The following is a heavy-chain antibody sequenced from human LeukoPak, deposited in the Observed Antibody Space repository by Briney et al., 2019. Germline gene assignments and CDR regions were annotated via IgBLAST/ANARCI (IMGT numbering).Heavy chain of an antibody. J-gene: IGHJ5*02. Sequence: GGPLRLSCAASGFPFSSHRMLWVRQVPGEGPVWVSRINRDGSSISYADSVKGRFTISRDNAKNTLYLRINSLRADDTAVYYCASKMEENSVAGSKGLFHPWGQGTLITVSS. V-gene: IGHV3-74*01. CDR3: ASKMEENSVAGSKGLFHP. D-gene: IGHD6-19*01. CDR2: INRDGSSI. CDR1: GFPFSSHR.